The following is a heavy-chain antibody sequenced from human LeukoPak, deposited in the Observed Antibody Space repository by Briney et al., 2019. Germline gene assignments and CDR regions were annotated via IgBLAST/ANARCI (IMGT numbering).Heavy chain of an antibody. D-gene: IGHD3-22*01. V-gene: IGHV5-51*01. CDR2: IYPGDSDT. Sequence: GESLKISCKGSGYRFTSSWIGWVRQMPGKGLEWMGIIYPGDSDTRYSPSFQGQVTISADESISTAYLQWSSLKASDTAMYYCARRRYYYDSSGYFDYWGQGTLVTVSS. CDR3: ARRRYYYDSSGYFDY. CDR1: GYRFTSSW. J-gene: IGHJ4*02.